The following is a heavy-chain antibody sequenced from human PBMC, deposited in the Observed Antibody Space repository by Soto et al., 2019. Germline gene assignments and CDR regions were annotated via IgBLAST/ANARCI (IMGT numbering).Heavy chain of an antibody. D-gene: IGHD3-22*01. CDR2: TNAGNGKT. CDR1: GYSFTRYS. J-gene: IGHJ6*02. V-gene: IGHV1-3*01. CDR3: GRDSKWDDTSVGMDV. Sequence: ASVKVSCKASGYSFTRYSIHWVRQAPGQSLEWMGWTNAGNGKTKYSQKFQGRVTITGDTSASTAYMVLSSLRSEDTSVYYCGRDSKWDDTSVGMDVWGQGTKVTVSS.